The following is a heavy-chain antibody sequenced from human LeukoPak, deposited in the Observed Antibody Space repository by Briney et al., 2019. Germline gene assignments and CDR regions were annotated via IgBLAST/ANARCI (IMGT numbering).Heavy chain of an antibody. CDR1: GSTFSSYW. CDR3: ARIPGYSYGNDGVDFDY. CDR2: INSDGSST. J-gene: IGHJ4*02. D-gene: IGHD5-18*01. Sequence: PGGSLRLSCAASGSTFSSYWMHWVRQAPGKGLVWVSRINSDGSSTSYADSVKGRFTISRDNAKNTLYLQMNSLRAEDTAVYYCARIPGYSYGNDGVDFDYWGQGTLVTVSS. V-gene: IGHV3-74*01.